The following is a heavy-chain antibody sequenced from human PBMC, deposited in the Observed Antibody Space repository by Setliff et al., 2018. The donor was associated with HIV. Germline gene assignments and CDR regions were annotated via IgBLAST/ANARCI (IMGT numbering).Heavy chain of an antibody. CDR3: GRDRTPYYYDSSGFNWFDP. Sequence: SVKVSCKASGDTFNSYAISWVRQAPGQGLEWMGGIVPILNTANYAQKFQGRVTITADESTSTAYMELSSLRSEDTAVYYCGRDRTPYYYDSSGFNWFDPWGQGTLVTVSS. V-gene: IGHV1-69*13. CDR2: IVPILNTA. CDR1: GDTFNSYA. D-gene: IGHD3-22*01. J-gene: IGHJ5*02.